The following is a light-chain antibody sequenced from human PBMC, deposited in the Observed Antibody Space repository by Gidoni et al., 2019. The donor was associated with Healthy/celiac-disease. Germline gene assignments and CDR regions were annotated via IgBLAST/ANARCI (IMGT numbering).Light chain of an antibody. J-gene: IGLJ2*01. Sequence: QSVLTQPPSASGTPGQRVTISCSGSSSNIGSNTVHWYQQLPGTAPKLLIYSNNQRPSGVPDRFSGSKSGTSAYLAISGLQSEDEADYYCAAWDDSLNGVVCGGGTKLTV. V-gene: IGLV1-44*01. CDR3: AAWDDSLNGVV. CDR2: SNN. CDR1: SSNIGSNT.